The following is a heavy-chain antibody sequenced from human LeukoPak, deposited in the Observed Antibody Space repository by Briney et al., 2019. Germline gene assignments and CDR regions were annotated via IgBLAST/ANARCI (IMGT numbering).Heavy chain of an antibody. CDR2: INPNSGGT. V-gene: IGHV1-2*02. CDR1: GYTFTGYY. D-gene: IGHD3-22*01. CDR3: ARGVYYYDSSGYYL. J-gene: IGHJ5*02. Sequence: ASVKVSCKASGYTFTGYYMHWVRQAPGQGLEWMGWINPNSGGTNYAQKFQGGVTMTRDTSISTAYMELSRLRSDDTAVYYCARGVYYYDSSGYYLWGQGTLVTVSS.